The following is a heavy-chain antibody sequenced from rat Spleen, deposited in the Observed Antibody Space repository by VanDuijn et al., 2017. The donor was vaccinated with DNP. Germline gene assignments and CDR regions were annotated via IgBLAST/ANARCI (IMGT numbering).Heavy chain of an antibody. CDR3: AIQLGVFDY. D-gene: IGHD5-1*01. J-gene: IGHJ2*01. CDR2: INNAGST. Sequence: EVQLQESGPGLVKPSQSLSLTCSVTGYSITSNHKWSWIRKFPGNELEWMGYINNAGSTNYNPSLKSRISITRDTSKNQFFLQVNSGTPEDSATYYCAIQLGVFDYWGQGVMVTVSS. V-gene: IGHV3-3*01. CDR1: GYSITSNHK.